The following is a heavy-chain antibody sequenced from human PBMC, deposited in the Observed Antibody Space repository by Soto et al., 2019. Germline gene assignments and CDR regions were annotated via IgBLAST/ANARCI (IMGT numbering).Heavy chain of an antibody. J-gene: IGHJ4*02. CDR2: ISSSGSTR. V-gene: IGHV3-11*01. Sequence: QVQLVQSGGGLVKPGGSLRLSCAVSGFSFSDKHMSWIRQAPGKGLEWVSYISSSGSTRYYGDSVKGRFTISRDNTKNSLYLQMDSLRVDDTAVYYCARLGSSSGWYSHWGQGTPVTVSS. CDR1: GFSFSDKH. D-gene: IGHD6-13*01. CDR3: ARLGSSSGWYSH.